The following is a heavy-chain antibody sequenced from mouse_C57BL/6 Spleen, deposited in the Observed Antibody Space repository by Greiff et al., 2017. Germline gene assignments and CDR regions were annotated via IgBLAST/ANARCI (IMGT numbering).Heavy chain of an antibody. D-gene: IGHD1-1*01. CDR2: IYPGSGNT. V-gene: IGHV1-76*01. CDR1: GYTFTDYY. J-gene: IGHJ1*03. CDR3: ARIHGSPYWYFDV. Sequence: QVQLKQSGAELVRPGASVKLSCKASGYTFTDYYINWVKQRPGQGLEWIARIYPGSGNTYYNEKFKGKATLTAEKSSSTAYMQLSSLTSEDSAVYFCARIHGSPYWYFDVWGTGTTVTVSS.